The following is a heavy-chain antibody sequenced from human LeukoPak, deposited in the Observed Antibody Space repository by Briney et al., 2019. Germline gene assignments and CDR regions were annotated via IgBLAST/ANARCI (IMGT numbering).Heavy chain of an antibody. Sequence: GGSLRLSCAVSGFTVSANYMSWVRQALGKGLEWVSVIYSGGSTYYADSVKGRFTISRDNSKNTLYLQMNSLRAEDTAVYYCARDGSGLDYWGQGTLVTVSS. J-gene: IGHJ4*02. CDR3: ARDGSGLDY. V-gene: IGHV3-66*01. CDR2: IYSGGST. D-gene: IGHD5-12*01. CDR1: GFTVSANY.